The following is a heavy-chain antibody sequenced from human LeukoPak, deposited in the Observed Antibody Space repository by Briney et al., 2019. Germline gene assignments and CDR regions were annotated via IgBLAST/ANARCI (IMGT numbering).Heavy chain of an antibody. CDR1: GYTFTAYY. J-gene: IGHJ3*02. CDR3: ARESAGRRSFDI. D-gene: IGHD3-10*01. Sequence: ASVKVSCKASGYTFTAYYIHWVRQAPGQGLEWMGWINPNSGGTIYAQNFQGRVTMTRDTSISTAYMELSSDDTAVYYCARESAGRRSFDIWGQGTMVTVSS. V-gene: IGHV1-2*02. CDR2: INPNSGGT.